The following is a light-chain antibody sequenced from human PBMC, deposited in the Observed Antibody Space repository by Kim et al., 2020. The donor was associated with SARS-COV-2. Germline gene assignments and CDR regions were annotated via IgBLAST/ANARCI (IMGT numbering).Light chain of an antibody. J-gene: IGKJ1*01. Sequence: SRGERATLSCRASQSISSNLVWYQQKPGQAPRRLIYGASTRATGIPARFSGSGSGTEFTLTISSLQSEDFAVYYCQQYNTWPRTFGQGTKVDI. CDR3: QQYNTWPRT. V-gene: IGKV3-15*01. CDR2: GAS. CDR1: QSISSN.